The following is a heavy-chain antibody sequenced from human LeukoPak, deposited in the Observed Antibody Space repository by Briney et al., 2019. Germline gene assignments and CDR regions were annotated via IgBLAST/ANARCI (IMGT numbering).Heavy chain of an antibody. J-gene: IGHJ4*02. D-gene: IGHD3-22*01. CDR3: ARGRGPYLGSGYVH. Sequence: SETLSLTCTVSVGSISSSSYYWGWIRQPPGKGLEWIGSIYYSGSTNYNPSLKSRVTISVDTSKNQFSLKLSSVPAADTAVYYCARGRGPYLGSGYVHWGQGTLVTVYS. CDR1: VGSISSSSYY. CDR2: IYYSGST. V-gene: IGHV4-39*01.